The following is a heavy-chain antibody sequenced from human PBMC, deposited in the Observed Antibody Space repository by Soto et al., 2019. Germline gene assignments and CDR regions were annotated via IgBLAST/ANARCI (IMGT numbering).Heavy chain of an antibody. V-gene: IGHV4-39*01. CDR3: ARLSSKRTDAFDI. CDR2: IYYSGST. Sequence: QLQLQESGPGLVKPSETLSLTCTVSGGSISSSSYYWGWIRQPPGKGLEWIGSIYYSGSTYYNPSLKSRVTISVDTSKNQFSLKLSSVTAADTAVYYCARLSSKRTDAFDIWGQGTMVTVSS. D-gene: IGHD2-2*01. J-gene: IGHJ3*02. CDR1: GGSISSSSYY.